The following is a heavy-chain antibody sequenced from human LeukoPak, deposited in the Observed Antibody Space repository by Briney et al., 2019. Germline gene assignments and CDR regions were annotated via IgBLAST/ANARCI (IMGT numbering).Heavy chain of an antibody. CDR1: GGSFSGYY. Sequence: SETLSLTCAVYGGSFSGYYWSWIRQPPGKGLEWIGEISHSGSTNYNPSLKSRVTISVDTSKNQFSLKLSSVTAADTAVYYCAGRGYSGYDYGVGNWFDPWGQGTLVTVSS. D-gene: IGHD5-12*01. J-gene: IGHJ5*02. CDR2: ISHSGST. CDR3: AGRGYSGYDYGVGNWFDP. V-gene: IGHV4-34*01.